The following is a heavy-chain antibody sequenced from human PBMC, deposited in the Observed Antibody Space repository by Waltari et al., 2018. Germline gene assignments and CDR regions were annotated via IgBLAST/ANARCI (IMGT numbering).Heavy chain of an antibody. J-gene: IGHJ6*02. V-gene: IGHV4-61*02. Sequence: QVQLQESGPGLVKPSQTLSLTCTVSGGSISSGSYYWSWIRQPAGKGLEWIGRLYTSGSTNYNPSLKSRVTISVETSKNQFSLKLSSVTAADTAVYYCARVLTGAGYYGMDVWGQGTTVTVSS. CDR2: LYTSGST. D-gene: IGHD4-17*01. CDR3: ARVLTGAGYYGMDV. CDR1: GGSISSGSYY.